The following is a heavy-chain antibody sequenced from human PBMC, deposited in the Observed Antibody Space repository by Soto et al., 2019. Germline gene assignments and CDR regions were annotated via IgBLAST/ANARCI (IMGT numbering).Heavy chain of an antibody. CDR3: ARSLRYSSSWYYFDY. Sequence: GGSLRLSCAASGFTFSSYAMHWVRQAPGKGLEWVAVISYDGSNKYYADSVKGRFTISRDNSKNTLYLQMNSLRAEDTAAYYCARSLRYSSSWYYFDYWGQGTLVTVSS. CDR2: ISYDGSNK. J-gene: IGHJ4*02. D-gene: IGHD6-13*01. V-gene: IGHV3-30*04. CDR1: GFTFSSYA.